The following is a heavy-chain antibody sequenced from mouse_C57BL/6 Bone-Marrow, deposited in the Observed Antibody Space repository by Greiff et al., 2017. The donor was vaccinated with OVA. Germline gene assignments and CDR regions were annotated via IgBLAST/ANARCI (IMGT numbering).Heavy chain of an antibody. CDR2: INPNNGGT. J-gene: IGHJ3*01. V-gene: IGHV1-26*01. CDR1: GYTFTDYY. Sequence: VQLQQSGPELVKPGASVKISCKASGYTFTDYYMNWVKQSHGKSLEWIGDINPNNGGTSYNQKFKGKATLTVDKSSSTAYMELRSLTSEDSAVYYCARYGYDCDGTWFAYWGQGTLVTVSA. D-gene: IGHD2-4*01. CDR3: ARYGYDCDGTWFAY.